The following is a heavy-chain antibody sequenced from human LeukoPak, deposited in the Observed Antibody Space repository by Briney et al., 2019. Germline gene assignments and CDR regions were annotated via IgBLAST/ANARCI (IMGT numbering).Heavy chain of an antibody. J-gene: IGHJ3*02. D-gene: IGHD6-19*01. CDR1: GFTFNSYG. CDR3: ARDFGGVAGTWYDAFDI. CDR2: IWPDGSNK. V-gene: IGHV3-33*01. Sequence: GGSLRLSCAASGFTFNSYGMFWVRQAPGKGLEWVAFIWPDGSNKLYGDSVKGRFTISRDNSKNTVYLQMNSLRAEDTAVYYCARDFGGVAGTWYDAFDIWGQGTMVTVSS.